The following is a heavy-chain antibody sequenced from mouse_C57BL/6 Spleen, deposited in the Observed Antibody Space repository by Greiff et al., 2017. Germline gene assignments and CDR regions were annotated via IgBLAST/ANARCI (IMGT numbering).Heavy chain of an antibody. CDR1: GFHIKNTY. CDR3: GRGYGGSAWFAY. V-gene: IGHV14-3*01. CDR2: IDPANGNT. J-gene: IGHJ3*01. Sequence: EVQLQQSVAELVRPGASVKLSCTASGFHIKNTYMHWVKQRPEQGLEWIGRIDPANGNTKYAPKFQGKATITADTSSNTAYLQLSSLTSEDTAIYYCGRGYGGSAWFAYWGQGTLVTVSA. D-gene: IGHD1-1*01.